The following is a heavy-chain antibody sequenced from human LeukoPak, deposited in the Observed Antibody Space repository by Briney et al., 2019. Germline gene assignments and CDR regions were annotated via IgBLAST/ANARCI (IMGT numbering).Heavy chain of an antibody. D-gene: IGHD3-22*01. V-gene: IGHV1-2*02. Sequence: GASVKVSFKSSGYTFTCYFMHWLRQAPGQGLEWMGWINPNSGGTNYAQKFQGRVTMTRDTSISTAYMELSSLRSDDTAVYYCARLSLTTIVVVDDYWGQGTLVTVSS. CDR1: GYTFTCYF. CDR3: ARLSLTTIVVVDDY. CDR2: INPNSGGT. J-gene: IGHJ4*02.